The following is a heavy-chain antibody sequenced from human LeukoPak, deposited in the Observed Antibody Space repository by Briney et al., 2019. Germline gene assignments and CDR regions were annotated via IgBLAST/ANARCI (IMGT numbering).Heavy chain of an antibody. CDR2: FNPNSGGT. V-gene: IGHV1-2*06. CDR3: AREYGSGYYYVYLDY. J-gene: IGHJ4*02. CDR1: GYTFTGYY. D-gene: IGHD3-10*01. Sequence: GASVKVSCKASGYTFTGYYIHWVRQPPGQGLEWMGRFNPNSGGTDSAQKFQGRVTMTGDTSISTAYMELRGLTSDDTAIYYCAREYGSGYYYVYLDYWGQGTLVTVSS.